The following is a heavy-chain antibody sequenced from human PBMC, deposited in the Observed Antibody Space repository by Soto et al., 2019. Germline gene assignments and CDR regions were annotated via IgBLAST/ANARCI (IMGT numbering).Heavy chain of an antibody. Sequence: GGSLRLSCAASGFTFSSYAMHWVRQAPGKGLEWVAVISYDGSNKYYADSVKGRFTISRDNSKNTLYLQMNSLRAEDTAVYYCARVPRFLEWLPGLYYYYGMDVWGQGTTVTVSS. V-gene: IGHV3-30-3*01. CDR2: ISYDGSNK. J-gene: IGHJ6*02. CDR3: ARVPRFLEWLPGLYYYYGMDV. CDR1: GFTFSSYA. D-gene: IGHD3-3*01.